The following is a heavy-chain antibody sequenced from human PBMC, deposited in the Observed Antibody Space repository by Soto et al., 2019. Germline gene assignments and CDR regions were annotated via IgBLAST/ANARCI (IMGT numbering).Heavy chain of an antibody. V-gene: IGHV1-69*02. J-gene: IGHJ6*03. CDR1: GGSFNTYT. D-gene: IGHD1-1*01. CDR2: IIPLLDIT. Sequence: QVQLVQSGPEVKKPGSSVKVSCKASGGSFNTYTIHWVRQAPGQGPEWMGRIIPLLDITNYAQRFQGRVTITAEKSTSTAHMELSSLTYEDTTVYFWAKINCIYANCYDGGYYSYMDVWGGGTTVTLSS. CDR3: AKINCIYANCYDGGYYSYMDV.